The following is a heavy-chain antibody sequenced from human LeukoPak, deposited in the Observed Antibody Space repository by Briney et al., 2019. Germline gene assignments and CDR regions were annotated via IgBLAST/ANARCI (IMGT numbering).Heavy chain of an antibody. Sequence: GASVKVSCKVSGYTLTELSMHWVRQAPGKGLEWMGGFDPEDGETIYAQKFQGRVTMTEDTSTDTAYMELSSLRSEDTAVYYCATAAPVHIVGAWAWRAFDIWGQGTMVTVSS. D-gene: IGHD1-26*01. J-gene: IGHJ3*02. V-gene: IGHV1-24*01. CDR3: ATAAPVHIVGAWAWRAFDI. CDR1: GYTLTELS. CDR2: FDPEDGET.